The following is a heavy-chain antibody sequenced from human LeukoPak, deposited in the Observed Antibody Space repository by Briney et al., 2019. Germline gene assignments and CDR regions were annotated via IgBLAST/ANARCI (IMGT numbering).Heavy chain of an antibody. J-gene: IGHJ4*02. V-gene: IGHV4-59*01. CDR2: IYYSGST. D-gene: IGHD1/OR15-1a*01. CDR1: GGSISSYY. CDR3: ARSHSPTNFDY. Sequence: SETLSLTCTVSGGSISSYYWSWIRQPPGKGLEWIGYIYYSGSTNYNPSLKSRVTISVDTSKNQFSLKLSSVTAADTAVYYCARSHSPTNFDYWGQGTLVTVSS.